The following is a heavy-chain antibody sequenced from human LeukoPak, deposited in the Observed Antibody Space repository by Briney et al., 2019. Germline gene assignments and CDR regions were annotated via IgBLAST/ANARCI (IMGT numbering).Heavy chain of an antibody. CDR3: AKDMAVAGTLGGIFDY. CDR1: GFTFSSYW. Sequence: GGSLRLSCAASGFTFSSYWMSWVRQAPGKGLEWVANIKQDGSEKYYVDSVKGRFTISRDNAKNSLYLQMNSLRAEDTAVYYCAKDMAVAGTLGGIFDYWGQGTLVTVSS. CDR2: IKQDGSEK. D-gene: IGHD6-19*01. V-gene: IGHV3-7*01. J-gene: IGHJ4*02.